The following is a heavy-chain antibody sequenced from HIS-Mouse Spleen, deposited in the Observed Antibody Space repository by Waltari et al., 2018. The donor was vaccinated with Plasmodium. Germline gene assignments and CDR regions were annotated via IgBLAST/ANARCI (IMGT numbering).Heavy chain of an antibody. D-gene: IGHD6-13*01. V-gene: IGHV3-7*01. CDR2: IKQDGSEK. CDR3: ASSWYWYFDL. CDR1: GFTFSCYW. Sequence: EVQLVESGGGLVEPGGYRRLSCAAAGFTFSCYWMSWVRQAPGKGLEWVANIKQDGSEKYYVDSVKGRFTISRDNAKNSLYLQMNSLRAEDTAVYYCASSWYWYFDLWGRGTLVTVSS. J-gene: IGHJ2*01.